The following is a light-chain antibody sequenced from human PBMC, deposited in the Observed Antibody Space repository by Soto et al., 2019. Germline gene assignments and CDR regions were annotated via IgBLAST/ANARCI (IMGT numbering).Light chain of an antibody. CDR3: AAWDDSLSGYV. J-gene: IGLJ1*01. CDR2: SNN. CDR1: SSNIGSNY. Sequence: QSVLTQPPSASGTPGQRVTISCSGSSSNIGSNYVYWYQQLPGTAPKLLIYSNNQRPSGVPDRFSGYKSGTSASLAISGLRSEDEADYYCAAWDDSLSGYVFGPGTKVTVL. V-gene: IGLV1-47*02.